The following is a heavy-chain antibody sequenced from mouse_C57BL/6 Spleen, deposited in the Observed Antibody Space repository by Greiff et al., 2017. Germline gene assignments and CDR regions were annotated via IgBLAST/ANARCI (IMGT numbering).Heavy chain of an antibody. CDR3: ATLNWDDWYFDV. J-gene: IGHJ1*03. CDR1: GYTFTSYG. V-gene: IGHV1-81*01. D-gene: IGHD4-1*01. Sequence: VKLQESGAELARPGASVKLSCKASGYTFTSYGISWVKQRTGQGLEWIGEIYPRSGNTYYNEKFKGKATLTADKSSSTAYMELRSLTSEDSAVYFCATLNWDDWYFDVWGTGTTVTVSS. CDR2: IYPRSGNT.